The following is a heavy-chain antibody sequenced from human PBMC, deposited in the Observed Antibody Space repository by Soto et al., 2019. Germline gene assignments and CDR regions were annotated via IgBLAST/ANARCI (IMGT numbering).Heavy chain of an antibody. CDR2: VHFSGST. Sequence: SETLSLSCEVSGFSICENHWSWIRQAPGKGLEWVGYVHFSGSTTYNPSLAPRLNISFDMSKSQVYLQLTSVTAADTAVYYCARFGAAAAHDDNWGRGVLVTVSS. J-gene: IGHJ4*01. CDR1: GFSICENH. CDR3: ARFGAAAAHDDN. D-gene: IGHD6-13*01. V-gene: IGHV4-59*01.